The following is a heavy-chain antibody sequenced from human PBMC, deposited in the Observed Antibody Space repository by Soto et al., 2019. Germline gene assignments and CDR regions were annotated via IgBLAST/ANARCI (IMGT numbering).Heavy chain of an antibody. V-gene: IGHV2-5*01. CDR1: GFSLSTNGVG. J-gene: IGHJ5*02. Sequence: QITLKESGPTLVKPTQTLTLTCTFSGFSLSTNGVGVGWIRQPPGKALEWLAVIHWNDDNPYSPSLKSRLTVSKDASKNPVVHTVLNVDPVDTATYYCAHRRVNKGLGTWGPGTLVPVSS. D-gene: IGHD2-21*01. CDR3: AHRRVNKGLGT. CDR2: IHWNDDN.